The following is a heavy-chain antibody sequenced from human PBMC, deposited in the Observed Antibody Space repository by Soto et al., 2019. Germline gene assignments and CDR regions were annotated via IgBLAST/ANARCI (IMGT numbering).Heavy chain of an antibody. CDR2: INPNSGGT. V-gene: IGHV1-2*04. CDR1: GYTFTGYY. D-gene: IGHD2-21*02. Sequence: ASVKVSCKASGYTFTGYYMHWVRQAPGQGLEWMGWINPNSGGTNYAQKFQGWVTMTRDTSISTAYMELSRLRSDDTAVYYCAKGLAYCGGDCYSHFDLWGRGTLVTVSS. CDR3: AKGLAYCGGDCYSHFDL. J-gene: IGHJ2*01.